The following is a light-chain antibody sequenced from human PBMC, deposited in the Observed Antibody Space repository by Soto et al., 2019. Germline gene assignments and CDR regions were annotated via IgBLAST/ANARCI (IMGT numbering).Light chain of an antibody. Sequence: DIQMTQSPSTLSGSVGDRVTITCRASHTISSWLAWYQQKPRKAPKLLIYKASTLKSGVPSRFSGSGSGTEFTLTISSLQPDDFATYYCQHYNSYSEAFGQGTKVDIK. CDR3: QHYNSYSEA. CDR2: KAS. J-gene: IGKJ1*01. CDR1: HTISSW. V-gene: IGKV1-5*03.